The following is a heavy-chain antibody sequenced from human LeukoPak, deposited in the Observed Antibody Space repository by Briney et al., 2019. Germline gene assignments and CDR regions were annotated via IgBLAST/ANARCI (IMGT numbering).Heavy chain of an antibody. D-gene: IGHD3-10*01. CDR2: ISYDGSNK. J-gene: IGHJ4*02. CDR3: AKDLGRSTMVRGGFDY. CDR1: GFTFSSYG. V-gene: IGHV3-30*18. Sequence: PGGSLRLSCAASGFTFSSYGMRWVRQAPGKGLEWVAVISYDGSNKYYTDSVKGRLTISRDNSKDTLYLQMNSLRAEDTAVYYCAKDLGRSTMVRGGFDYWGQGTLVTVSS.